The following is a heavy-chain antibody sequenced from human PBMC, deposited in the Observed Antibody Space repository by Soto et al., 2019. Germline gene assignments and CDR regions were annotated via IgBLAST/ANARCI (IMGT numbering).Heavy chain of an antibody. CDR2: IVVGSGNT. CDR1: GFTFTSSA. D-gene: IGHD5-12*01. CDR3: AAYERWLHEDYYGMDV. V-gene: IGHV1-58*01. Sequence: SVKVSCKASGFTFTSSAVQWVRQARGQRLEWIGWIVVGSGNTNYAQKFQERVTITRDMSTSTAYMELSSLRSEDTAVYYCAAYERWLHEDYYGMDVWGQGTTVTVSS. J-gene: IGHJ6*02.